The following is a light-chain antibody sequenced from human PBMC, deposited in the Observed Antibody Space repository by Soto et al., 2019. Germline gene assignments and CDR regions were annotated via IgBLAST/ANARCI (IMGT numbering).Light chain of an antibody. Sequence: EVVFTQSPGTLSFSPGERATLSCRASQSFSSSYLAWYQQKPGQAPRLLIYGASSRATGVPDRFSGSGSGTDFTLTISRLEPEDFAVYYCQQYGTSPPRTFGQGTKVDIK. J-gene: IGKJ1*01. CDR1: QSFSSSY. V-gene: IGKV3-20*01. CDR2: GAS. CDR3: QQYGTSPPRT.